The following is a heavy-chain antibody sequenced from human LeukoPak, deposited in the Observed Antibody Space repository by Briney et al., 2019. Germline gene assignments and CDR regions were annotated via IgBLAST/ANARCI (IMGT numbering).Heavy chain of an antibody. J-gene: IGHJ4*02. CDR2: INPNSGGT. Sequence: ASVKVSFKASGYTFTGYYMHWVRQAPGQGLEWMGWINPNSGGTNYAQKFQGRVTMTRDTSISTAYMELSRLRSDDTAVYYCARVIADPQTLYFDYWGQGTLVTVSS. CDR1: GYTFTGYY. D-gene: IGHD6-13*01. CDR3: ARVIADPQTLYFDY. V-gene: IGHV1-2*02.